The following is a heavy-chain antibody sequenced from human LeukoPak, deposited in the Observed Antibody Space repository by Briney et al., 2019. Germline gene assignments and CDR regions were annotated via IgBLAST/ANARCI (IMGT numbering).Heavy chain of an antibody. D-gene: IGHD6-19*01. J-gene: IGHJ4*02. CDR1: GYTFTSYA. V-gene: IGHV1-3*01. CDR2: INAGNGNT. Sequence: ASVKVSCKASGYTFTSYAMHWVRQAPGRRLEWMGWINAGNGNTKYSQKFQGRVTITRDTSASTAYMELSSLRSEDTTVYYCARGYSSGWYDYWGQGTLVTVSS. CDR3: ARGYSSGWYDY.